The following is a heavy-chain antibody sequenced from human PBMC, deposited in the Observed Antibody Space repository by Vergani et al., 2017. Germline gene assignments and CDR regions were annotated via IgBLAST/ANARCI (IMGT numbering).Heavy chain of an antibody. CDR1: GFTFSNYG. CDR3: ARSGYCAHGVCYMTYYYYMDV. CDR2: IWFDGSNE. J-gene: IGHJ6*03. Sequence: VQLVESGGGVVQPGRSLRLSCAASGFTFSNYGMHWVRQAPGKGLEWVAIIWFDGSNEDYADSVKGRFTVSRDNSKNTLYLQMNNLRAADTAVYYCARSGYCAHGVCYMTYYYYMDVWGKGTAVTVSS. V-gene: IGHV3-33*08. D-gene: IGHD2-8*01.